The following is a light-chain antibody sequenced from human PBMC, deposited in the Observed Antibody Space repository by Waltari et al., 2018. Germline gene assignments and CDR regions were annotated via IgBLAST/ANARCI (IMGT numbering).Light chain of an antibody. CDR1: QSVSSN. Sequence: EIVMTQSPATLSVSPGERANLSCRASQSVSSNLAWYQQKPGQAPRLLIYGASPRATGIPARFSGSGSGTEFTLTISSMQSEDFAVYYCQQYNNWPRTFGQGTKVEIK. CDR2: GAS. J-gene: IGKJ1*01. CDR3: QQYNNWPRT. V-gene: IGKV3-15*01.